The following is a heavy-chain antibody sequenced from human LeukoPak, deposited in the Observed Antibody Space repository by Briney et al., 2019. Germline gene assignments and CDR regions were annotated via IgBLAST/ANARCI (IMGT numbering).Heavy chain of an antibody. Sequence: EGSLRLSCAASGFTFSSYAMHWVRQPPGKGLEWVAVISYDGSDKYYADSVKGRFTISRDNSKNTLYLQMNSLRAEDTAVYYCARVLDSSGYYLTYYYYGMDVWGQGTTVTVSS. D-gene: IGHD3-22*01. CDR2: ISYDGSDK. CDR1: GFTFSSYA. V-gene: IGHV3-30*04. CDR3: ARVLDSSGYYLTYYYYGMDV. J-gene: IGHJ6*02.